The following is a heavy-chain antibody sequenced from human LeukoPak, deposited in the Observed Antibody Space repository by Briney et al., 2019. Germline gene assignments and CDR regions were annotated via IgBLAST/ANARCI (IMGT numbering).Heavy chain of an antibody. Sequence: SETLSLTCTVSGGSISSYYWSWIRQPPGKGLEWIGYIYYSGSTNYNPSLKSRVTISVDTSKNQFSLKLSSVTAADTAVYYCARVSGIAAAGSFDYWGQGTLVTVSS. J-gene: IGHJ4*02. CDR3: ARVSGIAAAGSFDY. CDR1: GGSISSYY. V-gene: IGHV4-59*01. CDR2: IYYSGST. D-gene: IGHD6-13*01.